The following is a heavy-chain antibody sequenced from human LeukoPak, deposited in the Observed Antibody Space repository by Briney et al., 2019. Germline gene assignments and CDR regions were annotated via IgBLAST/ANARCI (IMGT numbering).Heavy chain of an antibody. D-gene: IGHD3-3*01. CDR1: GYSISSGYY. CDR2: IYHSGST. CDR3: ARVLRFLEWQI. V-gene: IGHV4-38-2*01. J-gene: IGHJ4*02. Sequence: PSETLSLTCAVSGYSISSGYYWGWIRQAPGKGLEWIGSIYHSGSTYYNPSLKSRVTISVDTSKNQFSLKLSSVTAADTAVYYCARVLRFLEWQIWGQGTLVTVSS.